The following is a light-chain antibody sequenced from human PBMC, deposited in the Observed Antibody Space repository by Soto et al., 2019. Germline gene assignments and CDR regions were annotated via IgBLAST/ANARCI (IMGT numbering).Light chain of an antibody. CDR3: QQHNSYSLI. CDR1: QRISSW. J-gene: IGKJ5*01. Sequence: DIQMTQSASTLSASVGDRVTITCRASQRISSWLAWCQQKPGKAPKLLIYTACSLENGVPSRLSGSGSGTEFTLTIRSLQPDDFATYSCQQHNSYSLIFAQGKRVEIK. CDR2: TAC. V-gene: IGKV1-5*03.